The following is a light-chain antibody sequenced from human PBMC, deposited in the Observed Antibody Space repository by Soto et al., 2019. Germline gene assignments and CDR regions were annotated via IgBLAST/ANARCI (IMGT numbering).Light chain of an antibody. V-gene: IGLV1-40*01. CDR3: QSYDSSLSSYV. CDR2: GNS. CDR1: SSNLGAGYD. Sequence: QSALTQPPSVSGAPGQRVTIACAGNSSNLGAGYDVYWYQQLPGAAPKLLIYGNSIRPSGVPDRFSGSMSDISATLVITGPQAEDEADYYCQSYDSSLSSYVFGSGTKVTVL. J-gene: IGLJ1*01.